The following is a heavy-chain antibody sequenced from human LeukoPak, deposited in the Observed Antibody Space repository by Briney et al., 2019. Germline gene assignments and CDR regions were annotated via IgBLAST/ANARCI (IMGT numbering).Heavy chain of an antibody. V-gene: IGHV3-23*01. D-gene: IGHD6-19*01. CDR1: GFTFDDYG. CDR3: AKDFYSSGKSIDY. J-gene: IGHJ4*02. Sequence: GGSLRLSCAASGFTFDDYGMSWVRQAPGKGLEWVSAISGSGGSPYYADSVKGRFTTSRDNSKNTLYLQMNSLRADDTAVYYCAKDFYSSGKSIDYWGQGTLVTVSS. CDR2: ISGSGGSP.